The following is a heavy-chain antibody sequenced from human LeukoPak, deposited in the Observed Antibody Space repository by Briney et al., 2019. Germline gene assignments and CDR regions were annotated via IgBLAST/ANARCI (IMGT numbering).Heavy chain of an antibody. CDR2: ISGSGGST. J-gene: IGHJ4*02. V-gene: IGHV3-23*01. CDR1: GFTFSSYA. D-gene: IGHD4-11*01. CDR3: AKGGHYSFFDY. Sequence: GGSLRLSCAASGFTFSSYAMSWVRQAPGKGLEWVSGISGSGGSTYYADSVKGRFTISRDNSKNTHYLQMSSLRAEDTGIYYCAKGGHYSFFDYWGQGTLVTVSS.